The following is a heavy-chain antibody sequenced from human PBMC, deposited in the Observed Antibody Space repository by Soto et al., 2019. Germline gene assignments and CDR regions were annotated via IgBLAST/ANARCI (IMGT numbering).Heavy chain of an antibody. CDR2: IYCDDDK. J-gene: IGHJ4*02. CDR1: GFSLSTSGVG. CDR3: ALKYGDPLYCDY. V-gene: IGHV2-5*02. Sequence: QITLKESGPTLVKPTQTLTLTCTFSGFSLSTSGVGVGWLRQPPGKALECLALIYCDDDKRYSPPLKSRLTITQYTSNNQVVLTMTNIDPGDTDTYYCALKYGDPLYCDYWGQGALVTVSS. D-gene: IGHD4-17*01.